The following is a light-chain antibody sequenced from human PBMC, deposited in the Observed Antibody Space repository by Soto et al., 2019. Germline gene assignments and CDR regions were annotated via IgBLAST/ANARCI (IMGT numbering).Light chain of an antibody. CDR2: EVS. CDR1: TRDIGAYNY. CDR3: SSYTGDNTHV. Sequence: QSALTQPASVSGSPGQSITISCTGTTRDIGAYNYVSWYQHHPGKAPKLLIFEVSNRPSGLSNRFAGSKSGNTASLTISRLHADDDAEYYCSSYTGDNTHVFGTGTKVTVL. V-gene: IGLV2-14*01. J-gene: IGLJ1*01.